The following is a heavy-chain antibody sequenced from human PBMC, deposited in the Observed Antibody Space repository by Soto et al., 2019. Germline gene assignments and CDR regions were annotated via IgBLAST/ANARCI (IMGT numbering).Heavy chain of an antibody. CDR2: ISQDGSEK. CDR1: GFTFSHHW. CDR3: ARGHYGLDV. V-gene: IGHV3-7*03. J-gene: IGHJ6*02. Sequence: EVQLVDSGGGLVQPGGSLPLSCAASGFTFSHHWMTWVRQAPGRGLEWVAHISQDGSEKFYVDSVKGRFTISRDNAKNSLSLQVNSLRDEDTAVYYCARGHYGLDVWGQGTTVTVSS.